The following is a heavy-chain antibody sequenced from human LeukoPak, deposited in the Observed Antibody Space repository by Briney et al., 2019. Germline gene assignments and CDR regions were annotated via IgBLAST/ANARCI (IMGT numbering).Heavy chain of an antibody. Sequence: GGSLRLSCAASGFTFDDYGMTWVRQTPGKGLVWVSGINWNGGSAGYADSVKGRFTISRDNAKNSLYLQMNSLRAEDTALYYCARKSSSWIGMDVWGQGTTVTVSS. CDR3: ARKSSSWIGMDV. D-gene: IGHD6-13*01. J-gene: IGHJ6*02. CDR2: INWNGGSA. CDR1: GFTFDDYG. V-gene: IGHV3-20*04.